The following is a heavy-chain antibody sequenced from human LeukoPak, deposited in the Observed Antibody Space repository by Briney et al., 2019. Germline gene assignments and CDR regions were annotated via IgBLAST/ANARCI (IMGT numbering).Heavy chain of an antibody. CDR1: GYTFTSYG. D-gene: IGHD2-15*01. Sequence: ASVTVSFTASGYTFTSYGISWVRQAPGQGLEWMGLISAYNGNTNYAQKLQGRVTMTTDTSTSTAYMELRSLRSDDTAVYYCARVAARYYYYGMDVWGQGTTVTVSS. V-gene: IGHV1-18*01. CDR3: ARVAARYYYYGMDV. CDR2: ISAYNGNT. J-gene: IGHJ6*02.